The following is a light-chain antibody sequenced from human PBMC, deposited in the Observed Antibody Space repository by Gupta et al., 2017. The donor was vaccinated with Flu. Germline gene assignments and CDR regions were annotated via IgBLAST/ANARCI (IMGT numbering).Light chain of an antibody. CDR1: QSLSSW. V-gene: IGKV1-5*03. Sequence: PATLSAYVGDRVTITCRASQSLSSWLAWYQQKPGKAPNLLIYKASNLESGVPSRFSGSGSGTEFTLTISSLQPDDFATYYCQQYDSYSLTFGGGTKVEI. CDR3: QQYDSYSLT. J-gene: IGKJ4*01. CDR2: KAS.